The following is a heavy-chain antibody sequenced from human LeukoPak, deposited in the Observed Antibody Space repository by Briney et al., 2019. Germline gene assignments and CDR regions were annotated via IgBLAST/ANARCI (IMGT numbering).Heavy chain of an antibody. CDR3: ARRPGWDSSGYYDY. CDR2: ISGYNGKT. J-gene: IGHJ4*02. Sequence: ASVKVSCKTSGYTFSSYGIAWVRQAPGQGLEWMGWISGYNGKTNYAENLQGRVTMTTDTSTSTGYMELRSLRSDDTAVYYCARRPGWDSSGYYDYWGQGTLVTVSS. V-gene: IGHV1-18*01. CDR1: GYTFSSYG. D-gene: IGHD3-22*01.